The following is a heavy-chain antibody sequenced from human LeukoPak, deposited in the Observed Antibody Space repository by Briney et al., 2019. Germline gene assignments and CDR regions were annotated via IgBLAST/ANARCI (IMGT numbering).Heavy chain of an antibody. J-gene: IGHJ4*02. CDR1: GFIFSDST. D-gene: IGHD4-17*01. CDR3: SRRGDYDFDY. CDR2: IRTNTHNYAT. Sequence: PGGSLRLSCAASGFIFSDSTIHWVRQASGKGLEWLGRIRTNTHNYATAYAASLKGRFTIFRGDSHNMAYLQLNSLKTEDTALYYCSRRGDYDFDYWGQGTLVTVSS. V-gene: IGHV3-73*01.